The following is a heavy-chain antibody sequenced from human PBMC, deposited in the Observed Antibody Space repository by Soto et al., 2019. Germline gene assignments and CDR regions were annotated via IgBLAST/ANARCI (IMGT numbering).Heavy chain of an antibody. CDR2: IIPIFGTS. Sequence: PGPSVKVSCKASGGTFSSYAISWVRQAPGQGLEWMGGIIPIFGTSNYAQKFQGRVTITADKSTSTAYMALSSLRSEDTAVYYCARETFGVVPAADYYNYGMDVLAQGTTVTASS. J-gene: IGHJ6*02. CDR1: GGTFSSYA. D-gene: IGHD3-3*01. V-gene: IGHV1-69*06. CDR3: ARETFGVVPAADYYNYGMDV.